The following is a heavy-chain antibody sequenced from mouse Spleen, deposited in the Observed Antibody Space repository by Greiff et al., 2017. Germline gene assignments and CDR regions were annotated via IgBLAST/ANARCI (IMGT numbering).Heavy chain of an antibody. CDR1: GFSLTSYG. V-gene: IGHV2-9*02. J-gene: IGHJ4*01. D-gene: IGHD4-1*01. Sequence: QVQLQQSGPGLVAPSQSLSITCTVSGFSLTSYGVHWVRQPPGKGLEWLGVIWAGGSTNYNSALMSRLSISKDNSKSQVFLKMNSLQTDDTAMYYCAREIQLTGDAMDYWGQGTSVTVSS. CDR3: AREIQLTGDAMDY. CDR2: IWAGGST.